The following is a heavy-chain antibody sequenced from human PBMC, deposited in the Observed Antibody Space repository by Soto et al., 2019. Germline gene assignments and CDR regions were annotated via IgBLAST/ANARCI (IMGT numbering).Heavy chain of an antibody. CDR3: ARGVRGHYGKDV. Sequence: VQLVESGGGLVQPGGSLRLSCAASGFTFSNYWIHWVRQAPGKGLMWVSRINSDGSTTNYADSVKGRFTIPRDNAKNTLYLQMNSLRAEDTALYYCARGVRGHYGKDVWGQGTTVTVSS. D-gene: IGHD3-10*01. CDR1: GFTFSNYW. V-gene: IGHV3-74*01. J-gene: IGHJ6*02. CDR2: INSDGSTT.